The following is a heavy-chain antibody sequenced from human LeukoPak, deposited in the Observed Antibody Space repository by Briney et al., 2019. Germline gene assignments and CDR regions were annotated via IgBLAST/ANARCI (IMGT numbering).Heavy chain of an antibody. CDR1: GYNFTTYW. J-gene: IGHJ4*02. V-gene: IGHV5-51*01. CDR3: ARKSSGGGFDY. D-gene: IGHD6-19*01. Sequence: GEALKISRKGSGYNFTTYWIAWVRQMPGKGLEWMGIIYPSDSDTRFSPSFQGQVTISADKSISTAYLQWSSLKASDTAMYYCARKSSGGGFDYWGQRTLVTVSS. CDR2: IYPSDSDT.